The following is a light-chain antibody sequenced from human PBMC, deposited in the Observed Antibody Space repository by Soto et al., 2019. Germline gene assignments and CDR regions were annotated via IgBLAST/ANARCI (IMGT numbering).Light chain of an antibody. CDR3: QQRQYWPPIT. J-gene: IGKJ5*01. Sequence: EILMTQSPATMAVAPGEGLARSCSASQSVSSNLAWYQQKPGQVPRLLIYGASNRATGIPDRFSGSGSGTDFTLTISRLEPEDFAVYYCQQRQYWPPITFGQGTLLEIK. V-gene: IGKV3D-15*01. CDR2: GAS. CDR1: QSVSSN.